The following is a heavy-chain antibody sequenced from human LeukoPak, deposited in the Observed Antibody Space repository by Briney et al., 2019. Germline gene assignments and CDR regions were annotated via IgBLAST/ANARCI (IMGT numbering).Heavy chain of an antibody. CDR1: GGSFSGYY. Sequence: SETLSLTCAVYGGSFSGYYWSWIRQPPGKGLEWIGEINHSGSTNYNPSLKSRVTISVDTSKNQFSLKLSSVTAADTAVYYCAREREYSSGWKRFDYWGQGTLVTVSS. V-gene: IGHV4-34*01. CDR3: AREREYSSGWKRFDY. CDR2: INHSGST. D-gene: IGHD6-19*01. J-gene: IGHJ4*02.